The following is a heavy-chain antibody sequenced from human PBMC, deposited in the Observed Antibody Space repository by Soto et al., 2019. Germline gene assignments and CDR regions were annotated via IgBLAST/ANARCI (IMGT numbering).Heavy chain of an antibody. CDR2: INPNSGGT. D-gene: IGHD3-16*01. CDR1: GYTFTGYY. V-gene: IGHV1-2*04. Sequence: ASVKVSCKASGYTFTGYYMHWVRQAPGQGLEWMGWINPNSGGTNYAQKFQGWVTMTRDTSISTAYMELSRLRSDDTAVYYCARGWREEGDQTSLDDNGFDPWGKGTLVTVSS. J-gene: IGHJ5*02. CDR3: ARGWREEGDQTSLDDNGFDP.